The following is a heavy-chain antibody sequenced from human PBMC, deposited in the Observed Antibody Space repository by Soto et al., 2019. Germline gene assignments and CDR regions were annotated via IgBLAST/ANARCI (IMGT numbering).Heavy chain of an antibody. Sequence: ASVKVSCKASGGTFSSYAISWVRQAPGQGLEWMGGIIPIFGTANYAQKFQGRVTITADESTSTAYMELSSLRSEDTAVYYCARSGGKTASTRLAPDVWGQGTTVTRLL. D-gene: IGHD3-16*01. J-gene: IGHJ6*02. CDR3: ARSGGKTASTRLAPDV. V-gene: IGHV1-69*13. CDR1: GGTFSSYA. CDR2: IIPIFGTA.